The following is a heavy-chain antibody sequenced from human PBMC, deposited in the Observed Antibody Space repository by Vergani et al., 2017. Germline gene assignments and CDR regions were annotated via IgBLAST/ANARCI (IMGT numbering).Heavy chain of an antibody. D-gene: IGHD5-24*01. CDR2: IYSGGST. CDR1: GFTVSSNY. J-gene: IGHJ4*02. Sequence: EVQLVESGGGLVQPGGSLRLSCAASGFTVSSNYMSWVRQAPGKGLEWVSVIYSGGSTYYADSVKGRFTISRDNSKNTLYLQMNSLRAEDTAVYYCAKLSTKLHYFRYWGQGTLVTVSS. V-gene: IGHV3-66*01. CDR3: AKLSTKLHYFRY.